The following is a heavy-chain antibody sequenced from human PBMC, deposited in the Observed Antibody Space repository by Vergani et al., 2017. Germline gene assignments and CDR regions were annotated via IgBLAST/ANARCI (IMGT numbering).Heavy chain of an antibody. J-gene: IGHJ6*02. CDR3: ASRDITIFGVVIIRGYYYYGMDV. Sequence: QVQLVQSGAEVKKPGSSVKVSCKASGGTFSSYAISWVRQAPGQGLEWMGRIIPIFGTANYAQKFQGRVTIPADESTSTVYMELSSLRSEDTAVYYCASRDITIFGVVIIRGYYYYGMDVWGQGTTVTVSS. V-gene: IGHV1-69*13. CDR2: IIPIFGTA. CDR1: GGTFSSYA. D-gene: IGHD3-3*01.